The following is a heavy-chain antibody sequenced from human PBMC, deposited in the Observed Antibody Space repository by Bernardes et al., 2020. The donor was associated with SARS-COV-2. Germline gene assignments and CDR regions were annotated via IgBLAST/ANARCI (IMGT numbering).Heavy chain of an antibody. D-gene: IGHD3-10*01. Sequence: GGTLRLSCTASGFTFNTLCMIWVRQAPGKGLEWVANIKEDGSETNYADSVKGRFTVSRDNAKNSLFLQMTSLRAEDTAVYYCARAGRVVRGVFVTCGQGTLVTVSS. CDR1: GFTFNTLC. CDR3: ARAGRVVRGVFVT. V-gene: IGHV3-7*04. J-gene: IGHJ5*02. CDR2: IKEDGSET.